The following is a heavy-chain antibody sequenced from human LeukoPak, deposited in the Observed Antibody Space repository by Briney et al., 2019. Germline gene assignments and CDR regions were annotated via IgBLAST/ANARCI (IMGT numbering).Heavy chain of an antibody. J-gene: IGHJ4*02. CDR3: ARRHYYDSSGYDY. Sequence: ASVKVSCKASGYTFTGYYMHWVRQAPGQGLEWMGRINPNSGGTNYAQKFQGRVTMTRDTSISTAYMELNRLRSDDTAVYYCARRHYYDSSGYDYWGQGTLVTVSS. CDR2: INPNSGGT. V-gene: IGHV1-2*06. D-gene: IGHD3-22*01. CDR1: GYTFTGYY.